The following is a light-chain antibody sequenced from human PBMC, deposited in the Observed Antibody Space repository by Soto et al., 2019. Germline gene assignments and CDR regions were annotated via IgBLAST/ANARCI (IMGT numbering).Light chain of an antibody. J-gene: IGKJ2*01. CDR3: MQGLRPMYT. CDR2: LGS. V-gene: IGKV2-28*01. Sequence: EIVMTQSPLSLAVTPGEPASISCRSSQTLLHSNGYTYLDWYLQKPGQSPQLLIYLGSNRASGVPDRFSGSGSGTDFKLKISRVEAEDVGIFYCMQGLRPMYTFGQGTKLEIK. CDR1: QTLLHSNGYTY.